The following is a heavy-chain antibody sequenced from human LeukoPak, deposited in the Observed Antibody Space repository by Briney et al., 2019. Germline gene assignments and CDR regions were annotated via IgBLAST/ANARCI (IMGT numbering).Heavy chain of an antibody. V-gene: IGHV3-48*03. CDR3: ARGLLLG. CDR2: ISSSGRTI. J-gene: IGHJ4*02. CDR1: GFTFSSDE. Sequence: GGSLRLSCAASGFTFSSDEMNGVRQAPGKGLEWVSYISSSGRTIYYADSVKGRFTVSRDNAKNSLYLQMNSLRAEDTAVYYCARGLLLGWGQGTLVTVSS. D-gene: IGHD2/OR15-2a*01.